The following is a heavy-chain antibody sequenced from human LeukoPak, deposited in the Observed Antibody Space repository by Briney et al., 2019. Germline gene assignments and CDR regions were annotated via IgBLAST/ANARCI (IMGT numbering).Heavy chain of an antibody. Sequence: ASVKVSCKASGYTFTGYYMHWVRQAPGQGLEWMGWINPNSGGTNYAQKFQGRVTMTRDTSISTAYMELSRLRSDDTAVYYCARDLPGPYLEWLLWSYYYYGMDVWGQGTTVTVSS. V-gene: IGHV1-2*02. CDR3: ARDLPGPYLEWLLWSYYYYGMDV. D-gene: IGHD3-3*01. CDR1: GYTFTGYY. CDR2: INPNSGGT. J-gene: IGHJ6*02.